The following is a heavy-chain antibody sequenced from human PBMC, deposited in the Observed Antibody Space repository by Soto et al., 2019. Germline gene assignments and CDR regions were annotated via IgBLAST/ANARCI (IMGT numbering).Heavy chain of an antibody. Sequence: SVKVSCKASGGTFSSYAISCVRQAPGQGLEWMGGIIPIFGTANYAQKFQGRVTITADESTSTAYMELSSLRSEDTAVYYCARDIRKYGSGAPNSFDPWGQGTLVTVSS. V-gene: IGHV1-69*13. CDR2: IIPIFGTA. CDR1: GGTFSSYA. J-gene: IGHJ5*02. D-gene: IGHD3-10*01. CDR3: ARDIRKYGSGAPNSFDP.